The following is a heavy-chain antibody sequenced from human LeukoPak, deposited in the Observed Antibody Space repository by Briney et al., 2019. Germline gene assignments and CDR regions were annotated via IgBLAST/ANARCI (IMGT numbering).Heavy chain of an antibody. CDR1: GFTFSDHY. D-gene: IGHD2-21*01. V-gene: IGHV3-72*01. J-gene: IGHJ6*04. CDR3: ARDTHVAMDV. CDR2: TRGKAKSYTT. Sequence: GGSLRLSCAASGFTFSDHYMNWVRQAPGKGLEWVGRTRGKAKSYTTEYAASVKGRFTVTRDDSKNSLSLQMNNVKTEDTAVYYCARDTHVAMDVWGKGTTVTVSS.